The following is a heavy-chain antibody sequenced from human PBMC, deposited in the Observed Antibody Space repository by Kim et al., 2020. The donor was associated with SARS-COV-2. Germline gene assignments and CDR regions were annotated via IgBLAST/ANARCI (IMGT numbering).Heavy chain of an antibody. J-gene: IGHJ6*02. CDR2: INHSGST. Sequence: SETLSLTCAVYGGSFSGYYWSWIRQPPGKGLEWIGEINHSGSTNYNPSLKSRVTISVDTSKNQFSLKLSSVTAADTAVYYCATLTRGSYGMDVWGQGTTV. CDR3: ATLTRGSYGMDV. V-gene: IGHV4-34*01. CDR1: GGSFSGYY. D-gene: IGHD3-10*01.